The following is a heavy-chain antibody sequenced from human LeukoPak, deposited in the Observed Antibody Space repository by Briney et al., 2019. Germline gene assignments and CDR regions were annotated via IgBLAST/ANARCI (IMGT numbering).Heavy chain of an antibody. J-gene: IGHJ5*02. V-gene: IGHV4-61*02. Sequence: SETLSLTCTVSGDSVSSSSYYWPWIRQSAGKGLEWIGRIYITGSTNYNPSLKSRVTISLDTSKTQFSLKLTSVTVADTAVYYCARGGRSSSSWFDPWGQGTLVTVSS. CDR1: GDSVSSSSYY. CDR2: IYITGST. D-gene: IGHD6-6*01. CDR3: ARGGRSSSSWFDP.